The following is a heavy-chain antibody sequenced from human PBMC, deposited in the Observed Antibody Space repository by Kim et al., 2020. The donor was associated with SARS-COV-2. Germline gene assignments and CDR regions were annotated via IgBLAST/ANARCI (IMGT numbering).Heavy chain of an antibody. CDR3: ARERWVGELLSIDY. Sequence: ADSGKGRFTISRDKSKKTLYLQMNNLRAEDTAIFYCARERWVGELLSIDYWGQGTLVTVAS. D-gene: IGHD3-10*01. V-gene: IGHV3-23*01. J-gene: IGHJ4*02.